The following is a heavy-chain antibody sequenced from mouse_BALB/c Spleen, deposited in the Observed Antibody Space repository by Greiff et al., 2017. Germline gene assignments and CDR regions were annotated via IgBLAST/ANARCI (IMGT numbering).Heavy chain of an antibody. J-gene: IGHJ3*01. D-gene: IGHD2-4*01. Sequence: EVMLVESGGGLVQPGGSMKLSCVASGFTFSNYWMNWVRQSPEKGLEWVAEIRLKSNNYATHYAESVKGRFTISRDDSKSSVYLQMNNLRAEDTGIYYCTRNDYAGFAYWGQGTLVTVSA. CDR2: IRLKSNNYAT. CDR1: GFTFSNYW. CDR3: TRNDYAGFAY. V-gene: IGHV6-6*02.